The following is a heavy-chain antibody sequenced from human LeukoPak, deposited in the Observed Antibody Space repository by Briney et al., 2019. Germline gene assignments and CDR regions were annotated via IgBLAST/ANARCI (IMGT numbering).Heavy chain of an antibody. Sequence: GGSLRLSCAASGNYWMHWVRQAPGKGLVWVPHINSDGSWTSYADSVKGRFTISKDNAKNTVYLQMNNLRAEDTAVYYCVSFYEAYWGRGTLVTVSS. D-gene: IGHD2/OR15-2a*01. J-gene: IGHJ4*02. CDR3: VSFYEAY. V-gene: IGHV3-74*01. CDR1: GNYW. CDR2: INSDGSWT.